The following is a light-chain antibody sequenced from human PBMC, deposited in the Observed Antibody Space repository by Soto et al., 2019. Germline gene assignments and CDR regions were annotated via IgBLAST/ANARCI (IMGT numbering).Light chain of an antibody. CDR3: QQYGVSVT. V-gene: IGKV3-20*01. J-gene: IGKJ4*01. Sequence: EIVLTQSPGTLSLSPGERATLSCRASQTVISNHLAWYQQKLGQSPRLLISGASTRAAGIPDRFSASGSRTDFTLTISGLEPEDFAVYYCQQYGVSVTFGGGTKVDIK. CDR2: GAS. CDR1: QTVISNH.